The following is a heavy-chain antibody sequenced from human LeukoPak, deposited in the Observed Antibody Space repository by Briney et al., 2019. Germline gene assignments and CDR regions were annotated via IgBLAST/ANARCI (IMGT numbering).Heavy chain of an antibody. CDR3: AKDSRAYCSGGSCYPFDY. D-gene: IGHD2-15*01. Sequence: PGGSLRLSCAASGFNFNNYGMHWVRQAPGKGLEWVAFIRHDGSNKYYADSVKGRLTISRDNSKNTLYLEMNSLRAEDTAVYYCAKDSRAYCSGGSCYPFDYWGQGTLVTVSS. CDR1: GFNFNNYG. V-gene: IGHV3-30*02. CDR2: IRHDGSNK. J-gene: IGHJ4*02.